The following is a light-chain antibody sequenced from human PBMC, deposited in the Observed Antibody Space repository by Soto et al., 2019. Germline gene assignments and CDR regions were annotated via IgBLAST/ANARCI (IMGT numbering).Light chain of an antibody. Sequence: QSALTQPPSASGSPGQSVTISCTGTSSDVGGYNYVSWYQQHPGKAPKLMIYEVSKRPSGVPDRFSGSKSGNTASLPVSGLQAEDEDDYYCSSYAGSNHRLWVFGGGTKLTVL. CDR3: SSYAGSNHRLWV. CDR2: EVS. CDR1: SSDVGGYNY. J-gene: IGLJ3*02. V-gene: IGLV2-8*01.